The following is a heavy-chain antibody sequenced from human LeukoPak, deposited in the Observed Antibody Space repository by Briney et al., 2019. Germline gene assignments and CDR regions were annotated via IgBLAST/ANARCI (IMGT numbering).Heavy chain of an antibody. J-gene: IGHJ5*02. V-gene: IGHV4-34*01. CDR1: GVSFSGYY. CDR2: INHSGST. D-gene: IGHD2-2*01. Sequence: ASETLSLTCAVYGVSFSGYYWSWIRQPPGKGLEWIGEINHSGSTNYNPSLKSRVTISVDTSKNQFSLKLSSVTAADTAVYYCARGSLGYCSSTSCSKHVERGWFDPWGQGTLVTVSS. CDR3: ARGSLGYCSSTSCSKHVERGWFDP.